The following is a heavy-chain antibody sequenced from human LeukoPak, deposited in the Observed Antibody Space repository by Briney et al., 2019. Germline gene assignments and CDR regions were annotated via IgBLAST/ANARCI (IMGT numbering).Heavy chain of an antibody. D-gene: IGHD3-9*01. Sequence: SVKVSCKASGGTFSSYAISWVRQAPGQGLEWMGMIIPILGTPNYAQIFQGRVTISADKSTSTAFMEVSSLRSEDTAVYYCARGAYYDMLNTRGTLDYWGQGTLVTVSS. CDR2: IIPILGTP. J-gene: IGHJ4*02. CDR3: ARGAYYDMLNTRGTLDY. V-gene: IGHV1-69*04. CDR1: GGTFSSYA.